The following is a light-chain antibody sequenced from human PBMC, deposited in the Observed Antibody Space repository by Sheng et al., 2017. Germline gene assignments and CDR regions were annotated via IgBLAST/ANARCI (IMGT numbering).Light chain of an antibody. V-gene: IGKV1-5*03. CDR1: QSISTW. Sequence: DIQMTQSPSTLSASVGDRVTITCRASQSISTWLAWYQQKPGKAPKALIYKASSLESGVPSRFSGSGSGTEFTLTISSLQPDDFATYYCQQYSNYWTFGQGTKVEI. CDR2: KAS. CDR3: QQYSNYWT. J-gene: IGKJ1*01.